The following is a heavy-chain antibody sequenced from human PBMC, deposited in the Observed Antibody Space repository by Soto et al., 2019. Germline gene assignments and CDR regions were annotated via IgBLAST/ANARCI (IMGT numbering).Heavy chain of an antibody. CDR1: GFTFSNYA. CDR3: AQNCGVACHSVFFY. V-gene: IGHV3-23*01. Sequence: EVQLLESGGGLVQPGGSLRLSCAASGFTFSNYAMSWVRQAPGKGLEWVSGISGGGGSSYYADSVKGRFTISRDNSKNTLYLQMNRLRAEYTAVYYCAQNCGVACHSVFFYWGQGTLVIVSS. J-gene: IGHJ4*02. D-gene: IGHD2-21*01. CDR2: ISGGGGSS.